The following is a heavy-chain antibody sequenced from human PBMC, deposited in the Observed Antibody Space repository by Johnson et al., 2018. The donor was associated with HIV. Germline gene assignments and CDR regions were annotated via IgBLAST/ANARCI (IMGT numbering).Heavy chain of an antibody. CDR3: AKDIYGYDAFDI. D-gene: IGHD5-24*01. CDR1: GFTFGSYV. Sequence: VQLVESGGGLVQPGGSLRLSCAASGFTFGSYVMSWVRQAPGKGLEWVSAISGSGASTYYADSLKGRCTISRDNSKNTLYLQRNRLRAEDTALYYCAKDIYGYDAFDIWGQGTMVTGSS. CDR2: ISGSGAST. V-gene: IGHV3-23*04. J-gene: IGHJ3*02.